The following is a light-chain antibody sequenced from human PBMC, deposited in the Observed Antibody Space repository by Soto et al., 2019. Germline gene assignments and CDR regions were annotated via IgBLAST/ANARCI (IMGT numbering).Light chain of an antibody. V-gene: IGKV1-33*01. Sequence: DIQMTQSPPSLSASVGDRVTITCQASQDINTYLNWYQQKLGKAPNLLISDASNLETGVQSRISGTGSGTDFSLTIISLQPEDVATYYCQQYHSRPWTFGQGTKVEIK. CDR3: QQYHSRPWT. J-gene: IGKJ1*01. CDR1: QDINTY. CDR2: DAS.